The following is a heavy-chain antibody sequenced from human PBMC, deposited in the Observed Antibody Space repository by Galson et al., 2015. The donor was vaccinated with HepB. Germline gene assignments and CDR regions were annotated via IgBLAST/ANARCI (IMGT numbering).Heavy chain of an antibody. Sequence: LRLSCAASGFTFSDFSLTWVRQAPGKGLEWISCISSNSNYKYYADSVEGRFTISRDNAKKSLYLQMNSLRAEDTAVYYCVRDLLEMSTITSPIFDYWGQGTVVTVSS. J-gene: IGHJ4*02. CDR1: GFTFSDFS. V-gene: IGHV3-21*01. CDR3: VRDLLEMSTITSPIFDY. D-gene: IGHD5-24*01. CDR2: ISSNSNYK.